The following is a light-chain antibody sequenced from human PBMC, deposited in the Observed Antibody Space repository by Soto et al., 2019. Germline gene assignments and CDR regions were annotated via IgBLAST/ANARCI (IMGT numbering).Light chain of an antibody. CDR1: SSDVGGYNY. J-gene: IGLJ2*01. V-gene: IGLV2-14*01. CDR3: NSYTSSTPLV. Sequence: SALTQPASVSGSPGQSITISCTGTSSDVGGYNYVSWYQQHPGKAPKLMIYDVSNRPSGVSNRFSGSKSGNTASLTISGLQAEDEADYYCNSYTSSTPLVFGGGTKVTVL. CDR2: DVS.